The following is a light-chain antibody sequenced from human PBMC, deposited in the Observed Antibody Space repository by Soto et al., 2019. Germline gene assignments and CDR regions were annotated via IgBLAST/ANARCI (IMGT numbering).Light chain of an antibody. CDR3: QQSYSTPRT. CDR2: TAS. Sequence: DIQMTQSPSSLSASLGDRVTITCRASQSISRYLNWYQQKAGKAPRLLIYTASSLESGVPPRFSGSGSGTEFTLTINSLQPEDFATYYCQQSYSTPRTFGQGTKVEIK. CDR1: QSISRY. V-gene: IGKV1-39*01. J-gene: IGKJ1*01.